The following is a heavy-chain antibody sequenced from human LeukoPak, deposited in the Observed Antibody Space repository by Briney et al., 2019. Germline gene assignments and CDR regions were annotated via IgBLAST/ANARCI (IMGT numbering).Heavy chain of an antibody. Sequence: GASVKVSCKASGYTFTNYGTSWVRQAPGQGLEWMGWISDYNGNTNYAQKLQGRVTMTTDTSTSTAYMELRSLRSDDTAVYSCARVILSHTYYYDTSGQAGLYYFDYWGQGTLVTVSS. J-gene: IGHJ4*02. CDR1: GYTFTNYG. D-gene: IGHD3-22*01. CDR2: ISDYNGNT. V-gene: IGHV1-18*01. CDR3: ARVILSHTYYYDTSGQAGLYYFDY.